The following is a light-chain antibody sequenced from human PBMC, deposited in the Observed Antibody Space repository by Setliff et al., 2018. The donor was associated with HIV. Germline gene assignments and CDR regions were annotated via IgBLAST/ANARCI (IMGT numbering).Light chain of an antibody. CDR2: NNN. CDR1: SSNIGSNT. Sequence: QSVLTQPPSASGTPGQRVTISCSGSSSNIGSNTVNWYQQLPGTAPTLLIYNNNQRPSGVPDRFSGSKSGTSASLAISGLQSEDEADYYCAAWDDSLNGVVFGGGTKVNVL. V-gene: IGLV1-44*01. J-gene: IGLJ2*01. CDR3: AAWDDSLNGVV.